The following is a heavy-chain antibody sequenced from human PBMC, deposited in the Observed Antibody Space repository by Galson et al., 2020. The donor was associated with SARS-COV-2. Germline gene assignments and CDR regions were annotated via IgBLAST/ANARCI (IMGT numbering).Heavy chain of an antibody. D-gene: IGHD2-2*01. V-gene: IGHV1-46*01. CDR3: ATLVPAAQRRLYYYYGMDV. Sequence: ASVKVSCKASGYTFTSYYMHWVRQAPGQGLEWMGIINPSGGSTSYAQKFQGRVTMTRDTSTSTVYMELSSLRSEDTAVYYCATLVPAAQRRLYYYYGMDVWGQGTTVTVSS. CDR1: GYTFTSYY. J-gene: IGHJ6*02. CDR2: INPSGGST.